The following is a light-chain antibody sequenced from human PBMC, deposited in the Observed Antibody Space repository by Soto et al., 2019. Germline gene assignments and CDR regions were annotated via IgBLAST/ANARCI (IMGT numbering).Light chain of an antibody. J-gene: IGKJ1*01. V-gene: IGKV1-5*03. CDR2: KAS. CDR3: LHYKSSSGT. Sequence: IQMTQSPSTLSGSVGDRVTITCRASQTIGSWLAWYQHKPGKAPNLLIYKASNLESGVPSRFSGSGSGTEFTLTISSLQPEDFATYYCLHYKSSSGTFGQGTKVDIK. CDR1: QTIGSW.